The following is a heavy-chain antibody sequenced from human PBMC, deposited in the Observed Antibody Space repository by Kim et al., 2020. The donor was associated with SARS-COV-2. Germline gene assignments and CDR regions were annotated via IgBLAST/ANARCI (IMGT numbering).Heavy chain of an antibody. CDR3: TGDLYYYESSGYSRLGY. V-gene: IGHV3-23*01. Sequence: GGSLRLSCAASGFTFSRYGMTWVRQARGKGLEWVSAISGNGESTHYADSVKGRFTVSRDNSKHTVYLQMNSLRAEDTAVYYCTGDLYYYESSGYSRLGYWGQGTLVTVSS. CDR2: ISGNGEST. CDR1: GFTFSRYG. D-gene: IGHD3-22*01. J-gene: IGHJ4*02.